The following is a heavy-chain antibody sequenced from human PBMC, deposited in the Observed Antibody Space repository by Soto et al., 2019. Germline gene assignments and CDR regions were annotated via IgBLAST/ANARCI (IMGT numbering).Heavy chain of an antibody. J-gene: IGHJ5*02. D-gene: IGHD1-26*01. CDR3: ARASGSFLGP. CDR1: GGTFSSYT. V-gene: IGHV1-69*02. Sequence: VQLMRSGAEVKKPGSSVKVSCKASGGTFSSYTISWVRQAPGQGLEWMARIMPILGIANYAQKFQGRVTLPADKSTSTAYMELSSLRSEDTAVYYCARASGSFLGPWGQGTLVTVSS. CDR2: IMPILGIA.